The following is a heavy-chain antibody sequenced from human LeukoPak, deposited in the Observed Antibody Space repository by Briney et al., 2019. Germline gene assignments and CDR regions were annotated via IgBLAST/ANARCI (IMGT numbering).Heavy chain of an antibody. CDR1: GFTFSSYG. CDR3: ATSLNWANDY. CDR2: IRYDGSNK. J-gene: IGHJ4*02. Sequence: GGSLRLSCAASGFTFSSYGTHWVRQAPGKGLEWVAFIRYDGSNKYYADSVKGRFTISRDNSKNTLYLQMNSLRVEDTAVYYCATSLNWANDYWGQGTLVTVSS. D-gene: IGHD7-27*01. V-gene: IGHV3-30*02.